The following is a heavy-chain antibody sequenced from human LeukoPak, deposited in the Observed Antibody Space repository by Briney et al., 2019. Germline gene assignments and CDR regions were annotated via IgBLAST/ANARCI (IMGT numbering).Heavy chain of an antibody. J-gene: IGHJ4*02. Sequence: SETLSLTCTVSGGSVSSGSYYWSWIRQPPGKGLEWIGYIYYSGSTNYDPSLKSRVTISVDTSKNQFSLKLSSVTAADTAVYYCAATEVVVPAAPSETFDYWGQGTLVTVSS. CDR2: IYYSGST. V-gene: IGHV4-61*01. CDR3: AATEVVVPAAPSETFDY. D-gene: IGHD2-2*01. CDR1: GGSVSSGSYY.